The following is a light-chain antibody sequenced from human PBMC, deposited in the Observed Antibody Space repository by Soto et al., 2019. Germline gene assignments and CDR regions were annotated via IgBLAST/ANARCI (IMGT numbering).Light chain of an antibody. CDR3: NSYAGANTYV. CDR2: DVT. Sequence: QSALTQPPSASGSPGQSVTISCTGTSSDVGGYDYVSWYQQHPGEAPKLMIYDVTKRPSGVPDRFSGSKSGNTASLTVSSLQAEDEADYYCNSYAGANTYVFGTGTKLTVL. CDR1: SSDVGGYDY. V-gene: IGLV2-8*01. J-gene: IGLJ1*01.